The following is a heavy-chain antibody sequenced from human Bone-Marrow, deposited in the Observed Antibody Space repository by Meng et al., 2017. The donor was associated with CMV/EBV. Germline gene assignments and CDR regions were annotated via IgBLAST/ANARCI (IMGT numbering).Heavy chain of an antibody. V-gene: IGHV3-33*06. J-gene: IGHJ6*02. D-gene: IGHD6-13*01. CDR1: GFTFSSYA. Sequence: GGSLRLSCAASGFTFSSYAMHWVRQAPGKGLEWVAVIWYDGSNKYYADSVKGRFTISRDNSKNTLYLQMNSLRAEDTAVYYCAKEYSSSWYYADGMDVWGQGTTVTVSS. CDR3: AKEYSSSWYYADGMDV. CDR2: IWYDGSNK.